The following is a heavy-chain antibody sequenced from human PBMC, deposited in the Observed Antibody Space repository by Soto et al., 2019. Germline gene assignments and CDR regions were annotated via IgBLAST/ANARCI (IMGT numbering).Heavy chain of an antibody. Sequence: NPSETLSLTCAVSGGSISSYYWSWIRQTAGKGLEWIGRIYPSGNTNYNPSLKSRVTMSIDTSKNQLSLKLRSVTAADTAVYFCAGDEGYYYSGVDVWGQGTAVTVS. CDR2: IYPSGNT. CDR1: GGSISSYY. V-gene: IGHV4-4*07. J-gene: IGHJ6*02. CDR3: AGDEGYYYSGVDV.